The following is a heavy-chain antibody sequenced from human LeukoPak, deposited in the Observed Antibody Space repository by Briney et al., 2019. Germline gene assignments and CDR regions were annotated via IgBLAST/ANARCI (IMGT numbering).Heavy chain of an antibody. Sequence: GGSLRLSCAATGFTFNTYYIHWVRQAPGKGLVWVSRVNTDGSSSNYADSVKGRFTISRDNAKNTVYLQMNSLRAEDTAVYYCARGGKVNSGTYSVDYWGQGTLVTVSS. CDR2: VNTDGSSS. V-gene: IGHV3-74*01. CDR3: ARGGKVNSGTYSVDY. D-gene: IGHD3-10*01. J-gene: IGHJ4*02. CDR1: GFTFNTYY.